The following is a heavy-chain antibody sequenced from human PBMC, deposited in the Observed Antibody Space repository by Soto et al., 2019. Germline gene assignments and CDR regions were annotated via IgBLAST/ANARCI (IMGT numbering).Heavy chain of an antibody. Sequence: GGSLRLSCAASGFTFSSYSLNWVRQAPGKGLEWVSSISSSSTHINYADSVKGRFTISRDNTRNSLYLQMNNLRAEDTAVYYCARGSSPGYSSSSFYFYYHLDVWAKGTTVTVSS. D-gene: IGHD6-13*01. J-gene: IGHJ6*03. V-gene: IGHV3-21*01. CDR2: ISSSSTHI. CDR1: GFTFSSYS. CDR3: ARGSSPGYSSSSFYFYYHLDV.